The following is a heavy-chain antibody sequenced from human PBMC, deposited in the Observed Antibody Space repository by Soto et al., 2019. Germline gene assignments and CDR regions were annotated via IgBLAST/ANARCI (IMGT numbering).Heavy chain of an antibody. J-gene: IGHJ6*02. D-gene: IGHD2-21*02. CDR3: ARAYCGGDCSLWYYYYGMDV. V-gene: IGHV1-46*01. CDR2: INPSGGST. Sequence: ASVKVSCKASGYTFTSYYMHWVRQAPGQGLEWMGIINPSGGSTSYAQKFQGRVTMTRDTSTSTVYMELSSLRSEDTAVYYCARAYCGGDCSLWYYYYGMDVWGQGTTVTVS. CDR1: GYTFTSYY.